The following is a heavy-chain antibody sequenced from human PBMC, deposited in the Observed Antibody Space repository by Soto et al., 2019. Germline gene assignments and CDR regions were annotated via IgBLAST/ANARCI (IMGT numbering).Heavy chain of an antibody. Sequence: SETLSLTCTVSGGSISSGDYYWSWIRQPPGKGLEWIGYIYYSGSTYYNPSLKSRVTISVDTSKNQFSLKLSSVTAADTAVYYCATLNKENYYDSSGYLDYWGQGTLVTVSS. V-gene: IGHV4-30-4*01. CDR1: GGSISSGDYY. D-gene: IGHD3-22*01. CDR3: ATLNKENYYDSSGYLDY. J-gene: IGHJ4*02. CDR2: IYYSGST.